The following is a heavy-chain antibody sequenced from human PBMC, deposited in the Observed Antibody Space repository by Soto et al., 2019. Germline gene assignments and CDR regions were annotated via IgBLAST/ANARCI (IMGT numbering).Heavy chain of an antibody. D-gene: IGHD2-2*01. CDR2: IYPGDSDT. Sequence: GESLKISCKGSGYSFTSYWIGWVRQMPGKGLEWMGIIYPGDSDTRYSPSFQGQVTSSADKSISTAYLQWSSLKASDTAMYYCAREGIGLYCSSTSCQNYGMDVWGQGTTVTVSS. J-gene: IGHJ6*02. CDR3: AREGIGLYCSSTSCQNYGMDV. V-gene: IGHV5-51*01. CDR1: GYSFTSYW.